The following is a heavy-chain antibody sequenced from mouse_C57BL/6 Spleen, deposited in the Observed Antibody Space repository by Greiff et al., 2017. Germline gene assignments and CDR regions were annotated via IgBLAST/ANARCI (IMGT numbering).Heavy chain of an antibody. V-gene: IGHV1-82*01. Sequence: QVQLQQSGPELVKPGASVKISCKASGYAFSSSWMNWVKQRPGKGLEWIGRIYPGDGDTNYNGKFKGKATLTADKSSSTAYMQLSSLTSKDSAVYFCAREGNYVEVDYWGQGTTLTVSS. CDR1: GYAFSSSW. J-gene: IGHJ2*01. D-gene: IGHD1-1*01. CDR2: IYPGDGDT. CDR3: AREGNYVEVDY.